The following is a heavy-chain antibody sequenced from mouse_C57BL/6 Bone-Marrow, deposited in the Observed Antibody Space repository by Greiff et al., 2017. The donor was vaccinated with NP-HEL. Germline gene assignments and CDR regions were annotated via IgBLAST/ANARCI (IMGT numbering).Heavy chain of an antibody. CDR2: IYPGGGYT. D-gene: IGHD1-1*01. Sequence: QVQLQQSGAELVRPGTSVKMSCKASGYTFTNYWIGWAKQRPGHGLEWIGEIYPGGGYTNYNEKFKGKATLTADKSSSTAYMQFSSLTSEDSAIYYYASHYYGSSPFDYWGQGTTLTVSS. J-gene: IGHJ2*01. CDR1: GYTFTNYW. V-gene: IGHV1-63*01. CDR3: ASHYYGSSPFDY.